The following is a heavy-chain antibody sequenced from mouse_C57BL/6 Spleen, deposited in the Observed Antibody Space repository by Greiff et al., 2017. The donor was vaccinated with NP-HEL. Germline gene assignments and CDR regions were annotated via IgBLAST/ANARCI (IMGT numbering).Heavy chain of an antibody. CDR2: ISSGGSYT. CDR3: ARQTAYYSNYFDY. Sequence: VQLKESGGDLVKPGGSLKLSCAASGFTFSSYGMSWVRQTPDKRLEWVATISSGGSYTYYPDSVKGRFTISRDNAKNTLYLQMSSLKSEDTAMYYCARQTAYYSNYFDYWGQGTTLTVSS. D-gene: IGHD2-5*01. CDR1: GFTFSSYG. V-gene: IGHV5-6*01. J-gene: IGHJ2*01.